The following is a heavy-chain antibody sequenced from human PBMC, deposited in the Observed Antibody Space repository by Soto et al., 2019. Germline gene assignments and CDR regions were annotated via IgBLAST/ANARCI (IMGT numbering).Heavy chain of an antibody. CDR1: GYTFTIYG. D-gene: IGHD5-12*01. CDR3: ARDPGFTIMATIGFDN. Sequence: ASVKVSCKASGYTFTIYGISWVRQAPGQGLEWMGWISAYNGNTNYAQKLQGRVTMTTDTSTSTAYMELRSLRSDDTAVSYCARDPGFTIMATIGFDNWGQGTLVTVIS. CDR2: ISAYNGNT. J-gene: IGHJ4*02. V-gene: IGHV1-18*01.